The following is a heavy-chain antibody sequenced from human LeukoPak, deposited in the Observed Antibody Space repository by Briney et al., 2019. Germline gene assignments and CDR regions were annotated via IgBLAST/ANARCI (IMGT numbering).Heavy chain of an antibody. V-gene: IGHV3-23*01. D-gene: IGHD3-3*01. CDR1: GFTFSSYA. Sequence: PGGSLRLSCAASGFTFSSYAMSWVRQAPGKGLEWVSGITCSGNTRYYADSVKGRFTISRDNSKNTLYLQMDSLRAEDTAVYYCAKAIRNLGWYFDLWGRGTLVTVSS. CDR3: AKAIRNLGWYFDL. CDR2: ITCSGNTR. J-gene: IGHJ2*01.